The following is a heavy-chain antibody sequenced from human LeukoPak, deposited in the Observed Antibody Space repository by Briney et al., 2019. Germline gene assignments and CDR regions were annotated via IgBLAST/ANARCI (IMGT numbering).Heavy chain of an antibody. Sequence: GASVKVSCKVSGYTLTELSMHWVRQAPGKGREWMGGFDPEDGETVYAQKFQGRVTMTEDTSTDTAYMELSSLRSEDTAVYYCATDLSSGWPFDYWGQGTLVTVSS. CDR1: GYTLTELS. CDR3: ATDLSSGWPFDY. D-gene: IGHD6-19*01. J-gene: IGHJ4*02. CDR2: FDPEDGET. V-gene: IGHV1-24*01.